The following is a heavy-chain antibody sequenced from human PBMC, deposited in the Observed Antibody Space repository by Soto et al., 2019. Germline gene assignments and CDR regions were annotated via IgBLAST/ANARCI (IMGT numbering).Heavy chain of an antibody. V-gene: IGHV4-34*01. Sequence: SETLSLTCAVYGGSFSGSYWSWIRQPPGKGLEWIREINHSGSTNYNPSLKSRVTISVDTSKNQFSLKLSSVTPADTAVYYCARGGNVEEDGTTVYYYHYGMDVWGQGTTVTVYS. CDR2: INHSGST. CDR1: GGSFSGSY. D-gene: IGHD1-7*01. J-gene: IGHJ6*02. CDR3: ARGGNVEEDGTTVYYYHYGMDV.